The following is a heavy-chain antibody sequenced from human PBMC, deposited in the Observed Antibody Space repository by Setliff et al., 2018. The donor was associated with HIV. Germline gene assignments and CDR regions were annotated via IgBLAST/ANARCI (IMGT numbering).Heavy chain of an antibody. CDR3: ARDRGDLSLAYYLYYGMDV. CDR2: INAANGHA. V-gene: IGHV1-3*01. Sequence: ASVKVSCKASGFTFSKSAIHWVRQAPGQRLELMAWINAANGHATYAQRFQGRVTMTTDRSTSTVYMELSSLRSEDTAVYYCARDRGDLSLAYYLYYGMDVWGQGTTVTVSS. J-gene: IGHJ6*02. CDR1: GFTFSKSA. D-gene: IGHD3-10*01.